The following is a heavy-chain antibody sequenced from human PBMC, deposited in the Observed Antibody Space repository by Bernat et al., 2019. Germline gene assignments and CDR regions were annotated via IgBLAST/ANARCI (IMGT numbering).Heavy chain of an antibody. J-gene: IGHJ4*02. CDR1: GLTVSNNY. D-gene: IGHD6-19*01. V-gene: IGHV3-66*01. Sequence: EVQLVEYGGGLVQPGGSLRLSCAASGLTVSNNYMSWVRQAPGKGLEWVSILYNDGRTYYADSVKGRFTISRDNSRSTLYLQMNSLRAEETAVYYCARDEPYSSGWDLDYWGQGTLVTVSS. CDR2: LYNDGRT. CDR3: ARDEPYSSGWDLDY.